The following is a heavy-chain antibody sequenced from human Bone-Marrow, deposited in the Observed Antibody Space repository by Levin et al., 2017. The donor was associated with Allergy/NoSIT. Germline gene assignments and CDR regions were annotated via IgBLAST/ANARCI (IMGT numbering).Heavy chain of an antibody. CDR2: ISGSGGSA. D-gene: IGHD3-3*01. V-gene: IGHV3-23*01. Sequence: GGSLRLSCEASGFTSSISAMSWVRQAPGKGLEWVSSISGSGGSAYYAAPVKGRFTASRDASKNKLFLQMTSLRAEDTGVYYCAKSAEFFWSGLDNWGPGTLVTVSS. CDR3: AKSAEFFWSGLDN. CDR1: GFTSSISA. J-gene: IGHJ4*02.